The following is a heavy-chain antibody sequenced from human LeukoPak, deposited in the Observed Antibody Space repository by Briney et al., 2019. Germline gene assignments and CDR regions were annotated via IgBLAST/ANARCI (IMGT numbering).Heavy chain of an antibody. CDR3: ARHLTVAAAGSRFDP. V-gene: IGHV4-59*08. CDR1: GGSVSTYY. Sequence: SETLSLTCTVSGGSVSTYYWTWIRQPPGKGLEWVGYIHSTGSTNYNPSPKSRVTMSVDTSKNQFSLKLSSVTAADTAVYYCARHLTVAAAGSRFDPWGQGTLVTVSS. CDR2: IHSTGST. D-gene: IGHD6-13*01. J-gene: IGHJ5*02.